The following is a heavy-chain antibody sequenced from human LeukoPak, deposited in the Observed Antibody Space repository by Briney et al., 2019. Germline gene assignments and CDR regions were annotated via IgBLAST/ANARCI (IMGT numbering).Heavy chain of an antibody. CDR2: MNPKTANT. Sequence: GASVKVSCKVSGYTFTDCDINWVRQATGQGLEWMGWMNPKTANTGYAQKFQGRLTMTRDISINTAYMELSSLTSEDTAVYFCVRNYDYWSGYFPYSGQGTLVTVSS. V-gene: IGHV1-8*01. CDR1: GYTFTDCD. J-gene: IGHJ4*02. D-gene: IGHD3-3*01. CDR3: VRNYDYWSGYFPY.